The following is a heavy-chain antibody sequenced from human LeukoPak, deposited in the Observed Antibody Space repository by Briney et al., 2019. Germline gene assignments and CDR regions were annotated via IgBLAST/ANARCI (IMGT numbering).Heavy chain of an antibody. Sequence: GGSLRLSCAASGFTFSSYARSWVRRAPGEGLEWVSDISGSGGNTYYADPVRGGVTISRDNSKKTLYLEMNSLRAEDTPVYHCAKKAVAGYYNYYMDVWGKGPTVTVSS. D-gene: IGHD6-13*01. CDR2: ISGSGGNT. CDR3: AKKAVAGYYNYYMDV. J-gene: IGHJ6*03. V-gene: IGHV3-23*01. CDR1: GFTFSSYA.